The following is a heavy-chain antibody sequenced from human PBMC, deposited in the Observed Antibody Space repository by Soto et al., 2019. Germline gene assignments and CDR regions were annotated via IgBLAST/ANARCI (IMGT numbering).Heavy chain of an antibody. V-gene: IGHV4-39*01. D-gene: IGHD2-15*01. CDR2: IYYSGST. Sequence: SETLSLTCTVSGGSISSSSYYWGWIRQPPGKGLEWIGSIYYSGSTYYNPSLKSRVTISVDTSKNQFSLKLSSVTAADTAVYYCARIIYCSGGSCYSMNWFDPWGKGTLVTVSS. J-gene: IGHJ5*02. CDR1: GGSISSSSYY. CDR3: ARIIYCSGGSCYSMNWFDP.